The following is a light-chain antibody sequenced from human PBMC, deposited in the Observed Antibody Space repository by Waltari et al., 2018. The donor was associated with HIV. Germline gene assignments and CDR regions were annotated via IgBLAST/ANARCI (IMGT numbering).Light chain of an antibody. CDR1: DSDFGLSYF. CDR3: ASFTGDNTVM. J-gene: IGLJ3*02. CDR2: AVD. V-gene: IGLV2-14*03. Sequence: AVTQPASVSGLPGQSTTISCTGGDSDFGLSYFFSWSQQHSGKPPKLILYAVDSRASGVSDRFSGSMSGNTASLTISGLRAEDEAHYYCASFTGDNTVMFGGGTEVTVL.